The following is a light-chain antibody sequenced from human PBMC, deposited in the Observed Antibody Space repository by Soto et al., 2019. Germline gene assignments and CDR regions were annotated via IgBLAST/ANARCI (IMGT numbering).Light chain of an antibody. Sequence: EIVLTQSPGTLPLSPGERATLSCRASQSVSSNYVAWYQRKPGLSPRLLIYGASSRATDIPSRFSGSGSGTDFTRTITRLEAEDFAVYYCQQYGSSPPTFGQGTKVEVK. CDR3: QQYGSSPPT. J-gene: IGKJ1*01. CDR2: GAS. V-gene: IGKV3-20*01. CDR1: QSVSSNY.